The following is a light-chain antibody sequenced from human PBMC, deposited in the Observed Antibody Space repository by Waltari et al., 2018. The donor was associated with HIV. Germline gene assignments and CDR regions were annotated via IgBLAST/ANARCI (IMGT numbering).Light chain of an antibody. CDR1: QSVSSN. CDR3: KQYNKWPPWT. V-gene: IGKV3-15*01. J-gene: IGKJ1*01. CDR2: GAS. Sequence: DIVLTQSPPTLSVSPGERATHPSMASQSVSSNLAWYQQNPGQAPRLLIYGASTRATGIPARVSASGAGTEFTLTISSLQSEDFAGYYCKQYNKWPPWTFGQGTKVEIK.